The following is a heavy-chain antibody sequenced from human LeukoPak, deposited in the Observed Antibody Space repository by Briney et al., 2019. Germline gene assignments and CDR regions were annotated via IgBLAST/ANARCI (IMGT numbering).Heavy chain of an antibody. CDR3: ARVGPPYYYDSSGAFDI. J-gene: IGHJ3*02. Sequence: GGSLRLSCAASGFTSSDHYMDWVRQAPGKGLEWVGRTRNKANSYTTEYAASVKGRFTISRDDSKNSLYLQMNSLKTEDTAVYYCARVGPPYYYDSSGAFDIWGQGTMVTVSS. D-gene: IGHD3-22*01. CDR1: GFTSSDHY. CDR2: TRNKANSYTT. V-gene: IGHV3-72*01.